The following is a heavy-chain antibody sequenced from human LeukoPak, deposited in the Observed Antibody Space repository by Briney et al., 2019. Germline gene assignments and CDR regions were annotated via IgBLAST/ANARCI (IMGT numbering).Heavy chain of an antibody. D-gene: IGHD3-10*01. V-gene: IGHV3-33*01. CDR2: IWYDGSNK. CDR3: ARSLERDYHGSGTYYLNNWFDP. Sequence: PGRSLRLSCAASGFTLSNYGMHWVRQNPGKGLEWVAVIWYDGSNKYYADSVKGRFTISRDTSKNTLYLQMNSLRAEDTAVYYCARSLERDYHGSGTYYLNNWFDPWGQGTLVTVSS. CDR1: GFTLSNYG. J-gene: IGHJ5*02.